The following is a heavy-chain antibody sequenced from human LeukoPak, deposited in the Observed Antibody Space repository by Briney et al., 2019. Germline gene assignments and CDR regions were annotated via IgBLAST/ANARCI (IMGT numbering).Heavy chain of an antibody. CDR3: ARLYCSSTSCYYPYYMDV. CDR2: IYYSGST. CDR1: GGSISSSSYY. Sequence: PSETLSLTCTVSGGSISSSSYYWGWIRQPPGKGLEWIGSIYYSGSTYYNPFLKSRVTISVDTSKNQFSLKLSSVTAADTAVYYCARLYCSSTSCYYPYYMDVWGKGTTVTVSS. D-gene: IGHD2-2*01. J-gene: IGHJ6*03. V-gene: IGHV4-39*01.